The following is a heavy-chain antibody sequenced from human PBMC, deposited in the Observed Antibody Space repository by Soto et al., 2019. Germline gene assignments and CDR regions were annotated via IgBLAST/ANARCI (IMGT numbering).Heavy chain of an antibody. Sequence: EVQMLESGGGLVQPGGSLRLSCAVSGLTFSNYAMTWVRQAPGKGLEWVSTISGDGASTFYPDSVKGRFTISRDNSKNMVYLQMNSLRAEDAAVYYGAKGGRYSGFDSWGQGTLVTVSS. D-gene: IGHD5-12*01. J-gene: IGHJ5*01. CDR2: ISGDGAST. V-gene: IGHV3-23*01. CDR3: AKGGRYSGFDS. CDR1: GLTFSNYA.